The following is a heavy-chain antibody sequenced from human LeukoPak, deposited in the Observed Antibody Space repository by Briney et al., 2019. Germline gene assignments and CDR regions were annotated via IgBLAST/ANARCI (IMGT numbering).Heavy chain of an antibody. V-gene: IGHV4-59*01. CDR3: ARWFGGVIN. J-gene: IGHJ4*02. CDR2: IYYSGST. D-gene: IGHD3-16*02. Sequence: PSETLSLTCTVARRSISSYYWSWIRQPPGKGLEWIGYIYYSGSTNYNPSLKSRVTISVDTSKNQFSLKLSSVTAADTAVYYCARWFGGVINWGQGTLVTVSS. CDR1: RRSISSYY.